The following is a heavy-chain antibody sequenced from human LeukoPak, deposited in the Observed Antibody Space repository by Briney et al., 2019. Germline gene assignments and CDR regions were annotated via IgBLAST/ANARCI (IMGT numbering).Heavy chain of an antibody. CDR2: ISSSGSTI. J-gene: IGHJ6*01. Sequence: GGSLRLSCAASRFTFSSYEMNWVRQAPGKGLEWVSYISSSGSTIYYADSVKGRFTISRDNAKNSLYLQMNSLRAEDTAVYYCAELGITIIGGVSGEGAPGTTSS. D-gene: IGHD3-10*02. CDR1: RFTFSSYE. V-gene: IGHV3-48*03. CDR3: AELGITIIGGV.